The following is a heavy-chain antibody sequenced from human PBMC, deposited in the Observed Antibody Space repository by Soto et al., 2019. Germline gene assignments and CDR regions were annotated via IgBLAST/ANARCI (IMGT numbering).Heavy chain of an antibody. CDR3: VTDSNSRGVGVTLFHY. CDR2: VYHSGTA. D-gene: IGHD1-26*01. J-gene: IGHJ4*02. CDR1: GGSITSGGYY. Sequence: SETLSLTCTVSGGSITSGGYYWSWIRQRPGKGLEWIGCVYHSGTAYSNPSLEGRVSLSVDTSRNQYSLRLSSVTAADTAVYYCVTDSNSRGVGVTLFHYSGQATQVTVS. V-gene: IGHV4-31*03.